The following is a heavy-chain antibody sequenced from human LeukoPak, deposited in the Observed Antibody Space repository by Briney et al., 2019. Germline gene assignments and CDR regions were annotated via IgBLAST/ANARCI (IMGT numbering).Heavy chain of an antibody. CDR1: GFTFGGYA. CDR3: AKERTPHDYGDYLCQH. D-gene: IGHD4-17*01. V-gene: IGHV3-9*01. J-gene: IGHJ1*01. Sequence: GGSLRLSCAASGFTFGGYAMRWVRQAPGKGLEWVSGISWNSDSIGYADSAKGRLTLSRDNAMNSLYLQMNSLIAEDTALYYCAKERTPHDYGDYLCQHWGQGTLVTVSS. CDR2: ISWNSDSI.